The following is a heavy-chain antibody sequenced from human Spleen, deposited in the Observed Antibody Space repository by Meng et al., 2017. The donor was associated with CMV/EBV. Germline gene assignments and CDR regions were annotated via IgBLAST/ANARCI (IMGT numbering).Heavy chain of an antibody. V-gene: IGHV1-18*01. CDR2: ISGYNGNT. Sequence: YTFSRYGLSWVRQAPGQGLEWMGWISGYNGNTNHAQNFQGRVTMTTDTSTSTAYMELRSLKSDDTAVYYCARAGGYHGGERHRFEPWGQGTLVTVSS. J-gene: IGHJ5*02. D-gene: IGHD3-16*01. CDR3: ARAGGYHGGERHRFEP. CDR1: YTFSRYG.